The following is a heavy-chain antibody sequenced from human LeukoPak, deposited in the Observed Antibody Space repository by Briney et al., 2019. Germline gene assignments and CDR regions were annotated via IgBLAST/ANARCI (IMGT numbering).Heavy chain of an antibody. Sequence: GGSLRLSCVASGFTFLNDWMSWVRQAPGKGLECVANIDQDGSDKNYVVSVGGRFTISRDNAKNSVYLQMNSLRVEDTAVYYCAKGFGLDHWGQGTLVTVSS. D-gene: IGHD3-16*01. CDR1: GFTFLNDW. J-gene: IGHJ1*01. CDR3: AKGFGLDH. CDR2: IDQDGSDK. V-gene: IGHV3-7*03.